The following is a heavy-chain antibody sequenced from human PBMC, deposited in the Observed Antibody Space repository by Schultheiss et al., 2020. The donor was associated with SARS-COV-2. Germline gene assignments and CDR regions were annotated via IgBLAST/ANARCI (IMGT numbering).Heavy chain of an antibody. V-gene: IGHV4-61*01. J-gene: IGHJ6*02. D-gene: IGHD3-22*01. CDR3: ARDRDYDSSGSSMDV. CDR2: IYYSGST. CDR1: GGSISSSSYY. Sequence: SETLSLTCTVSGGSISSSSYYWGWIRQPPGKGLEWIGYIYYSGSTNYNPSLKSRVTISVDTSKNQFSLKLSSVTAADTAVYYCARDRDYDSSGSSMDVWGQGTTVTVSS.